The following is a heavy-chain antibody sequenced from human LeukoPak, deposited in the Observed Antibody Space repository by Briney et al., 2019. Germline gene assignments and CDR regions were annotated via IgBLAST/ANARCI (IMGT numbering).Heavy chain of an antibody. J-gene: IGHJ3*02. CDR1: GGFISSYY. V-gene: IGHV4-59*08. CDR2: IYYSGSN. Sequence: SETLSLTCTVSGGFISSYYWSWIRQPPGKGLEWIGYIYYSGSNNYNPSLKSRVTISVDTSKNQFSLTLSSVTAADTAVYYCATPALTGYDSFDIWGQGTMVTVSS. CDR3: ATPALTGYDSFDI. D-gene: IGHD7-27*01.